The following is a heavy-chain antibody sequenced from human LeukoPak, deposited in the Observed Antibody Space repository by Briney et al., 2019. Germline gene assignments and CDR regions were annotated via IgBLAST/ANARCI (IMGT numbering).Heavy chain of an antibody. CDR2: INAYSDNM. D-gene: IGHD6-13*01. Sequence: GASVKVSCTSSGYTFTTYGISRVRQAPGQGLEWMGWINAYSDNMNYAPKLQDRVTLTTDTSTSTVYMELRSLRSDDTAVYYCARDSRSAWYGHLDHWGQGTLVTVSS. CDR1: GYTFTTYG. J-gene: IGHJ4*01. CDR3: ARDSRSAWYGHLDH. V-gene: IGHV1-18*01.